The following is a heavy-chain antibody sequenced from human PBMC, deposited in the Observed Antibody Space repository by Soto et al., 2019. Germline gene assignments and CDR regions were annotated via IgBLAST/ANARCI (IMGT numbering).Heavy chain of an antibody. CDR1: GGTFSSYT. J-gene: IGHJ4*02. CDR3: AKDRDSSGYYYRNY. CDR2: IIPLLGIS. D-gene: IGHD3-22*01. Sequence: GASVKVSCKASGGTFSSYTFSWVRQAPGQGLEWMGRIIPLLGISNYAQKFRGRVTITADKSTYTAYMELSSLKSEDTAVYYCAKDRDSSGYYYRNYWGQGTLVTVSS. V-gene: IGHV1-69*04.